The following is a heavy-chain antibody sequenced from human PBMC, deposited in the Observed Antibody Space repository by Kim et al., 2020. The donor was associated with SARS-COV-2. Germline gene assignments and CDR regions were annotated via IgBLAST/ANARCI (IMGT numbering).Heavy chain of an antibody. Sequence: ADTGQRRFTISRDNSKNTLYVQMNSLRAEDTAVYYCAKDPYGSGTYAIDYWGQGTLVTVSS. CDR3: AKDPYGSGTYAIDY. V-gene: IGHV3-30*02. J-gene: IGHJ4*02. D-gene: IGHD3-10*01.